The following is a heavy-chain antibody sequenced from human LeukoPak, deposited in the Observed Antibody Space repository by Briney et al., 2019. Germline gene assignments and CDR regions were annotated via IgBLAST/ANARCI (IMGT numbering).Heavy chain of an antibody. Sequence: GSLRLSCAASGFTFSSYSMNWVRQAPGKGLEWVSSISSSSSYIYYADSVKGRFTISRDNAKNSLYLQMNSLRAEDTAVYYCARGSIAARPDYFDYWGQGTLVTVSS. CDR2: ISSSSSYI. V-gene: IGHV3-21*01. CDR3: ARGSIAARPDYFDY. J-gene: IGHJ4*02. CDR1: GFTFSSYS. D-gene: IGHD6-6*01.